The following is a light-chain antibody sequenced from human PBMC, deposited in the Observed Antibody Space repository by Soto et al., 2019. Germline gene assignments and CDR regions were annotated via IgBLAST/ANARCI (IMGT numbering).Light chain of an antibody. CDR3: HQYGSAPYT. V-gene: IGKV3-20*01. J-gene: IGKJ2*01. CDR2: GAS. CDR1: QSVSSNY. Sequence: EIVLTQSPGTLSLSPGERATLSCRASQSVSSNYLAWYQQKPGQAPRLLIYGASSRATGIADRFSGSGAGTDFTLTISRLEPEDFAVYYCHQYGSAPYTFGRGTKLEIK.